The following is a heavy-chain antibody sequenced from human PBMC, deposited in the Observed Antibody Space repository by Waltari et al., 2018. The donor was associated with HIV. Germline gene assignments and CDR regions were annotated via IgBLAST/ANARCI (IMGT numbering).Heavy chain of an antibody. CDR1: GFTFRGLS. J-gene: IGHJ4*02. V-gene: IGHV3-48*01. CDR2: ISSSSSTI. CDR3: ARGYYDFWSGPLDY. Sequence: EVQLVASGGGLFTPGGSLTVPLSASGFTFRGLSSTWAGKAPGKGLEWVSYISSSSSTIYYADSVKGRFTIARDNAKNSLYLQMNSLRAEDTAVYYCARGYYDFWSGPLDYWGQGTLVTVSS. D-gene: IGHD3-3*01.